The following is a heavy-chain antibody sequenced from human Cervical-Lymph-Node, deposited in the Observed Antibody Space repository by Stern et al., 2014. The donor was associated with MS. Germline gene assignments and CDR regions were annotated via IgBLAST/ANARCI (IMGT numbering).Heavy chain of an antibody. Sequence: VQLVQSGAEVKKPGASLKVSCKASGYSFSDFYIHWVRQAHGQGLERMGRINPKSSGTKHAPKFRGTGTMTRDTASTSAHMELSRLTSDDTAIYYCTRGDLVRVSVVLGRFDPWGQGTLATVAS. CDR3: TRGDLVRVSVVLGRFDP. CDR1: GYSFSDFY. V-gene: IGHV1-2*06. CDR2: INPKSSGT. J-gene: IGHJ5*02. D-gene: IGHD2/OR15-2a*01.